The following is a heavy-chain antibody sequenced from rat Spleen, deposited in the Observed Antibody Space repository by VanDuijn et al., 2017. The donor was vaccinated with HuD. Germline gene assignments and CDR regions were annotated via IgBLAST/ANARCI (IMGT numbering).Heavy chain of an antibody. CDR1: GFSLSNYG. D-gene: IGHD1-11*01. Sequence: QVQLKESGPGLVQPSQTLSLTCTVSGFSLSNYGVIWVRQPPGKGLEWMGVIWGTGSTNYNSALKSRLSISRDTSESQVYLKMNSLQTEDTATYYCARGEGTYGYWGQGVMVTVSS. CDR2: IWGTGST. J-gene: IGHJ2*01. CDR3: ARGEGTYGY. V-gene: IGHV2-13*01.